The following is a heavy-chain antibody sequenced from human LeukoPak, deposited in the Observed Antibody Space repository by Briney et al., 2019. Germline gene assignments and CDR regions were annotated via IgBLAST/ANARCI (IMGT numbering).Heavy chain of an antibody. J-gene: IGHJ4*02. CDR3: AREAYDYVWGSYRYTDY. D-gene: IGHD3-16*02. Sequence: SETLSLTCAVYGGSFSGYYWSWIRQPPGKGLEWIGEINYSGSTNYNPSLKSRVTISVDTSKNQFSLKLSSVTAADTAVYYCAREAYDYVWGSYRYTDYWGQGTLVTVSS. V-gene: IGHV4-34*01. CDR1: GGSFSGYY. CDR2: INYSGST.